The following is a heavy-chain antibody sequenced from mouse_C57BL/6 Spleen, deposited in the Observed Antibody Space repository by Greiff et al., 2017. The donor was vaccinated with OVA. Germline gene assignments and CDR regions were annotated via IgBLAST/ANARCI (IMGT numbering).Heavy chain of an antibody. CDR2: IRNKANNHAT. CDR3: TMRGMGDYDSLDY. Sequence: EVMLVESGGGLVQPGGSMKLSCAASGFTFSDAWMDWVRQSPEKGLEWVAEIRNKANNHATYSAESVIGRFTISRDDSKSSVYLQMNSLRTKNTGIYYCTMRGMGDYDSLDYWGQGTTLTVSS. D-gene: IGHD2-4*01. J-gene: IGHJ2*01. CDR1: GFTFSDAW. V-gene: IGHV6-6*01.